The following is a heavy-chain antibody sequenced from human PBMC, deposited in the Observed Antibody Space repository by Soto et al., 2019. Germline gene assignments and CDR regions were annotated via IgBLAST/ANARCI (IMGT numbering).Heavy chain of an antibody. CDR2: INAGNGHT. D-gene: IGHD3-22*01. CDR1: KYTFTNYA. CDR3: ARGERYYYDSSGYFGFDY. Sequence: ASVKVSCKASKYTFTNYAIHWVRQAPGQRLEWMGWINAGNGHTKYSQKYQARVTITRDTSASTDYMELSSLRSEDTALYYCARGERYYYDSSGYFGFDYWGQGTLVTVSS. J-gene: IGHJ4*02. V-gene: IGHV1-3*01.